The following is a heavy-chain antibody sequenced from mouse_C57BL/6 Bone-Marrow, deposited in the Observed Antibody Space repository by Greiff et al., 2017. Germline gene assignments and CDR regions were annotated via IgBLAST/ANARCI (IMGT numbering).Heavy chain of an antibody. CDR2: RWSGGST. J-gene: IGHJ4*01. Sequence: VQLQQSGPGLVQPSQCLSITCTVSGFSLTSYGVHWVRQPPGKGLEWLGVRWSGGSTDYNAALISRLSISKDNSKSQVCFKMNRLQADDTAIYYCAKIADYAMDYWGQGTSVTVSS. CDR3: AKIADYAMDY. CDR1: GFSLTSYG. V-gene: IGHV2-4*01.